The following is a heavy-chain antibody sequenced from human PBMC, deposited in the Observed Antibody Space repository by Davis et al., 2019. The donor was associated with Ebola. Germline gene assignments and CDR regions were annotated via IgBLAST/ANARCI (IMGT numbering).Heavy chain of an antibody. CDR2: MNPNSGNT. CDR3: ARRVGARSGFDY. V-gene: IGHV1-8*01. J-gene: IGHJ4*01. CDR1: GYTFTTYD. Sequence: AASVKVSCKTSGYTFTTYDINWVRQATGQGLEWMGWMNPNSGNTGYAQQFQGRITMTRNISTGTAYMELNSLRSEDTVIYYCARRVGARSGFDYWGQGTLATVSS. D-gene: IGHD1-26*01.